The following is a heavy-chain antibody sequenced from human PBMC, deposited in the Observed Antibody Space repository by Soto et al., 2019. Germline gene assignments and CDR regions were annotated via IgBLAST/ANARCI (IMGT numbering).Heavy chain of an antibody. CDR3: ARDGGYTGYEEGNPFDI. D-gene: IGHD5-12*01. V-gene: IGHV4-4*07. Sequence: QVQLQESGPGLVKPSETLSLICTVSGGSISHHYWSWIRQPAGTRLEWVGRMYVTGTTNYNPSLKNRVSMSNDTSKNQFSLKLSSVTAADTAVYYCARDGGYTGYEEGNPFDIWGQGTMVTVSS. CDR2: MYVTGTT. J-gene: IGHJ3*02. CDR1: GGSISHHY.